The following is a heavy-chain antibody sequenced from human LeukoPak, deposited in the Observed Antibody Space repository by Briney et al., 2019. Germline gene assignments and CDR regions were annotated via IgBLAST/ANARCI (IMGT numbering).Heavy chain of an antibody. CDR1: GGSISRARW. J-gene: IGHJ4*02. V-gene: IGHV4-4*02. Sequence: SGTLSLTCAVSGGSISRARWWNWVRQPPGKGLEWIGGISHNGSTIYNVSLKSRVTISLDRSTNQVSLKLSSVTAADTAMYYCARGMSPLPSLYDSSGYPPDSWGQGTLVTVSS. CDR3: ARGMSPLPSLYDSSGYPPDS. CDR2: ISHNGST. D-gene: IGHD3-22*01.